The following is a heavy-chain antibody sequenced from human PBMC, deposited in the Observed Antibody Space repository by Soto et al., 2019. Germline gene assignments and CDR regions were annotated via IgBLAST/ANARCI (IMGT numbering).Heavy chain of an antibody. CDR3: AKAGNVLLWFGEQDY. V-gene: IGHV3-30*18. J-gene: IGHJ4*02. D-gene: IGHD3-10*01. CDR1: GFTFSSYG. CDR2: ISYDGSNK. Sequence: QVQLVESGGGVVQPGRSLRLSCAASGFTFSSYGMHWVRQAPGKGLEWVAVISYDGSNKYYADSVKGRFTISRDNSKNSRYLQMNSLRAEDTAVYYCAKAGNVLLWFGEQDYWGQGTLVTVSS.